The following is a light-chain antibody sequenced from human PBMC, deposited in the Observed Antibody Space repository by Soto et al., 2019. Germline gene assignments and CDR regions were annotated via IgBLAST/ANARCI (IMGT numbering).Light chain of an antibody. CDR2: SAS. CDR3: QHYNGWPRT. Sequence: DIQMTQSPSSLSASVGDRVTVTCRPSRGIGNALAWYQQKPGTVPKLLIHSASTLQSGVPSRFSGSGSGTDFTLTISSLQPEDVASYYCQHYNGWPRTFGQGTKV. V-gene: IGKV1-27*01. J-gene: IGKJ1*01. CDR1: RGIGNA.